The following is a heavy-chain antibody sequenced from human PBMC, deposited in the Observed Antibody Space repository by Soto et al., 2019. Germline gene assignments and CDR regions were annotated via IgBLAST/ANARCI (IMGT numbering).Heavy chain of an antibody. Sequence: GSLRLSCAASGFTFSSYGMHWVRQAPGKGLEWVAVIWYDGSNKYYADSVKGRFTISRDNSKNTLYLQMNSLRAEDTAVYYCARSSREASTIFENYYGMDVWGQGTTVTVSS. CDR3: ARSSREASTIFENYYGMDV. V-gene: IGHV3-33*01. CDR1: GFTFSSYG. J-gene: IGHJ6*02. CDR2: IWYDGSNK. D-gene: IGHD3-3*01.